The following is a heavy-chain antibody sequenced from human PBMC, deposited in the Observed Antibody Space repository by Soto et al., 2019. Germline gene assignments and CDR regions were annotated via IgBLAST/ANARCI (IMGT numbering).Heavy chain of an antibody. CDR2: SSAYYGNT. D-gene: IGHD3-16*01. J-gene: IGHJ4*02. V-gene: IGHV1-18*01. CDR1: GYTFTTYG. Sequence: QVQLVQSGPEVKKPGASVMLSCKASGYTFTTYGVRWVRQGPGLGLEWMGWSSAYYGNTNYAQKFHGRGTMPTNASANTAYLEMSGLRSDDTAVYYCARQEGHIEPMIGEFDFWGQGTLVTVSS. CDR3: ARQEGHIEPMIGEFDF.